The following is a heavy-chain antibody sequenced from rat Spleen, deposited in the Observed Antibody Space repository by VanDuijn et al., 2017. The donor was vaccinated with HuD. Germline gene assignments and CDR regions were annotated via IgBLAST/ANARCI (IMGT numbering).Heavy chain of an antibody. CDR1: GFIFSNYY. D-gene: IGHD1-8*01. J-gene: IGHJ2*01. V-gene: IGHV5-29*01. CDR2: ISYDGSNS. CDR3: TRDSSHVYFDY. Sequence: EVQLVESDGGLVQPGRSLKLSCAGSGFIFSNYYMAWVRRAPTQGLEWVATISYDGSNSFYRDSVKGRFTISRDNAKSTLHLQMNSLRSDDTATYYCTRDSSHVYFDYWGQGLMVTVSS.